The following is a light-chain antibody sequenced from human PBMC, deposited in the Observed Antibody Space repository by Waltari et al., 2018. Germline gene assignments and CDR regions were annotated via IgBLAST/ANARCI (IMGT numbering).Light chain of an antibody. CDR1: SANIGGDP. J-gene: IGLJ3*02. Sequence: QSVLTQPPSASGTPGQRVTIPCSGSSANIGGDPVSWYQQLPGTAPKLLIYSNNQRPSGVPDRFSGSKSGTTASLAISGLQSEDEAAYYCAAWDDSLDGWVFGGGTKLTVL. CDR3: AAWDDSLDGWV. V-gene: IGLV1-44*01. CDR2: SNN.